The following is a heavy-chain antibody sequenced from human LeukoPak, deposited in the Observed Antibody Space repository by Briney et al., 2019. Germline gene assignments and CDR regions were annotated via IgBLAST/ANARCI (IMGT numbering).Heavy chain of an antibody. CDR3: AREGCSSTSCYRGGTNWFDP. Sequence: ASVKVSCKASGYTFTSYAMNWVRQAPGQGLEWMGWINPNSGGTNYAQKFQGRVTMTRDTSISTAYMELSRLRSDDTAVYYCAREGCSSTSCYRGGTNWFDPWGQGTLVTVSS. J-gene: IGHJ5*02. V-gene: IGHV1-2*02. CDR1: GYTFTSYA. CDR2: INPNSGGT. D-gene: IGHD2-2*01.